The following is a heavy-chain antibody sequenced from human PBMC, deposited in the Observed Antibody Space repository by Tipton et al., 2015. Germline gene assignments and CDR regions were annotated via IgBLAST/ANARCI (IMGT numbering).Heavy chain of an antibody. Sequence: TLSLTCSVSGASVNSDPYFWTCVRQPPGKGLEWIGYVFSTGSTNYNPSLKSRVTISLDASKNQFSLRLTSVTAADTAVYYCARSITGDFDYWGQAALVTVSS. CDR3: ARSITGDFDY. V-gene: IGHV4-61*01. CDR1: GASVNSDPYF. J-gene: IGHJ4*02. CDR2: VFSTGST. D-gene: IGHD1-14*01.